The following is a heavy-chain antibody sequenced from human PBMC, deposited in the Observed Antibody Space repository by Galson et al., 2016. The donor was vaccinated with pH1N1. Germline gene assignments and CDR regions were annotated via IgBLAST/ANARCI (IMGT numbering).Heavy chain of an antibody. CDR3: ARRSTGLGLGY. V-gene: IGHV5-51*03. J-gene: IGHJ4*02. CDR2: IYPGDSET. CDR1: GYTFTTYW. D-gene: IGHD2-15*01. Sequence: QSGAEVKKPGESLKISCQASGYTFTTYWIGWVRQMPGKGLEWMGIIYPGDSETKYSPSFEGQVTFSVDKSKNTAYLHWSSLKASDTAIYYCARRSTGLGLGYWGQGVLVTVSS.